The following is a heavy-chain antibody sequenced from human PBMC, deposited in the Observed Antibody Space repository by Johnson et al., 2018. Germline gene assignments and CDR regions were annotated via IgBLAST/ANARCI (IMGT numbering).Heavy chain of an antibody. Sequence: VQLVQSGGGLVKPGGSLRLSCAASGFIFRNVWMNWVRQAPGKGLEWVGRIKSKTEGGTTDYAVPVKGRFTISRDDSKNMLYLQKNSLTTEDTTVYYCTKDRGRGYSYGSYGYYYMGVWGKGTTVSVSS. CDR1: GFIFRNVW. D-gene: IGHD5-18*01. V-gene: IGHV3-15*07. J-gene: IGHJ6*03. CDR3: TKDRGRGYSYGSYGYYYMGV. CDR2: IKSKTEGGTT.